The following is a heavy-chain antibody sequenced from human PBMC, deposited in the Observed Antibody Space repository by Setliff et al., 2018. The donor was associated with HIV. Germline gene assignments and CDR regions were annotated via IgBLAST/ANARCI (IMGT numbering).Heavy chain of an antibody. Sequence: SETLSLTCTVSGASLNSGSYFWSWVRQPAGKGLEWIGRIYTSGDTNYNPSLKSRVTISMDTSKKQFSLKLRSVTAADTAVYYCAREAEQDYDVVTETLVEGAYIQFWGQGSLVTVS. V-gene: IGHV4-61*02. CDR3: AREAEQDYDVVTETLVEGAYIQF. CDR1: GASLNSGSYF. J-gene: IGHJ1*01. CDR2: IYTSGDT. D-gene: IGHD3-9*01.